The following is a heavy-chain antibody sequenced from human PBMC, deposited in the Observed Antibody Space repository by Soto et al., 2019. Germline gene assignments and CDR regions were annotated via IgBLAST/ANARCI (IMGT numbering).Heavy chain of an antibody. J-gene: IGHJ6*02. CDR3: ARVGGQNYYSMDV. CDR1: GYSFTTYG. D-gene: IGHD2-15*01. CDR2: ISTYNGDT. Sequence: ASVKVSCKASGYSFTTYGISWVRQAPGQGLEWMGWISTYNGDTDYAQNLQGRVTMTTDTSTTTAYMELRSLRSDDTAVYYCARVGGQNYYSMDVWGQGTTVTVSS. V-gene: IGHV1-18*01.